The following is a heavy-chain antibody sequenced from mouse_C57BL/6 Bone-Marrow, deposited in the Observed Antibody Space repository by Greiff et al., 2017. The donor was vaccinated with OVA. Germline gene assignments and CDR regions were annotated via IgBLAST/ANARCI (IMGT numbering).Heavy chain of an antibody. CDR3: TNYDYDVVDY. J-gene: IGHJ2*01. CDR2: IYPGNSDT. Sequence: EVQLKESGAELARPGASVKLSCKASGYTFTSYWMHWVKQRPGQGLEWIGAIYPGNSDTSYNQKFKGKAKLTAVTSASTAYMELSSLTNEDSAVYYCTNYDYDVVDYWGQGTTLTVSS. D-gene: IGHD2-4*01. V-gene: IGHV1-5*01. CDR1: GYTFTSYW.